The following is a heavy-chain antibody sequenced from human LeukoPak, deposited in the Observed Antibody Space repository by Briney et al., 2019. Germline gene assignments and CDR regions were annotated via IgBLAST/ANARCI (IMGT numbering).Heavy chain of an antibody. V-gene: IGHV3-48*03. D-gene: IGHD1-7*01. J-gene: IGHJ6*03. CDR2: ITSSGATK. CDR3: ARELRIMELYSSYYIDV. CDR1: GFSFSDYD. Sequence: PGGSLRLSCAASGFSFSDYDMNWVRQAPGKGPEWVSYITSSGATKDYADSVKGRFTISRDNAKTSLYLQMNSLRVEDTAVYYCARELRIMELYSSYYIDVWGKGTPVTVSS.